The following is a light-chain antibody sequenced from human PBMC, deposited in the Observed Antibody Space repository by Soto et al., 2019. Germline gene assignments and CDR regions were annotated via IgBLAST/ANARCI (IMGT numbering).Light chain of an antibody. CDR2: EVN. Sequence: QSALTQPASVYGSPGQSVTISCTGTSSDVGGHNFVSWYQQHPGKPPKLLLYEVNHRPSGMSSRFSGSKSGNTASLTISGLQAEDEGDYYCSSFVSGATWVFGGVTTVTVL. J-gene: IGLJ3*02. V-gene: IGLV2-14*01. CDR3: SSFVSGATWV. CDR1: SSDVGGHNF.